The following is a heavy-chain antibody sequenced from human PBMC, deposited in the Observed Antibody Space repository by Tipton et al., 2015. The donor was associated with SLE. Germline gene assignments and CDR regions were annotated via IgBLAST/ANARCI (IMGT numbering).Heavy chain of an antibody. D-gene: IGHD3-16*01. CDR2: ISSDGSST. Sequence: SLRLSCAASGFTFSSYWMHWVRQAPGKGLVWVSRISSDGSSTSYADSVKGRFTISRDNAKSTLYLQMDNLREEDTAIYYCTKGGFSFSYESWGQGTLVTVSS. V-gene: IGHV3-74*01. CDR1: GFTFSSYW. J-gene: IGHJ4*02. CDR3: TKGGFSFSYES.